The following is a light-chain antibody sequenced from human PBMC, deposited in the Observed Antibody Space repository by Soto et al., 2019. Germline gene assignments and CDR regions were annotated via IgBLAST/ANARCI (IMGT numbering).Light chain of an antibody. V-gene: IGLV1-36*01. Sequence: QSVLTQPPSVSEAPRQRVTISCSGSSSNIGNNAVNWYQQLPGKAPKLLLYYDDLLPSGVSDRFSGSKSGTSASLAISGLQSEDEADYYCAAWDDSLNGRFGGGTKLTVL. J-gene: IGLJ2*01. CDR1: SSNIGNNA. CDR3: AAWDDSLNGR. CDR2: YDD.